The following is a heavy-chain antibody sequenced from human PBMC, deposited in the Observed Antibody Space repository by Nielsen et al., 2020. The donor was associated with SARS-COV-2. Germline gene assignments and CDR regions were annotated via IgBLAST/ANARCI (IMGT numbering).Heavy chain of an antibody. CDR1: GASFSGYY. CDR3: ARVSVWPDY. Sequence: SETLSLPFAVYGASFSGYYWSWIRQPPGKGLEWIGEINHSVSTNYNPSLKSPVTISVDTSKNQFSLKLSSVTAADTAVYYCARVSVWPDYWGQGTLVTVSS. J-gene: IGHJ4*02. CDR2: INHSVST. D-gene: IGHD6-19*01. V-gene: IGHV4-34*01.